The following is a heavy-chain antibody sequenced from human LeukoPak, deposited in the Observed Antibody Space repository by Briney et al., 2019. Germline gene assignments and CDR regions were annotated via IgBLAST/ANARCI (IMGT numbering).Heavy chain of an antibody. V-gene: IGHV1-2*06. CDR1: GYTFTGYY. CDR2: INPNSGGT. J-gene: IGHJ3*02. Sequence: GASVKVSCKASGYTFTGYYMHWVRQVPGQGLEWMGRINPNSGGTNYAQKFQGRVTMTRDTSISTAYMELSRLRSDDTAVYYCARDYYYDSSGYYPLDAFDIWGQGTMVTVSS. D-gene: IGHD3-22*01. CDR3: ARDYYYDSSGYYPLDAFDI.